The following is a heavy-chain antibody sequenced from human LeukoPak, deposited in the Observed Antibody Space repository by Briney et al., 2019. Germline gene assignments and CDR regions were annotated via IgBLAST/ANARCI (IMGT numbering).Heavy chain of an antibody. CDR3: ARKVVGATTRWFDP. V-gene: IGHV1-2*02. J-gene: IGHJ5*02. CDR1: GYTFTGYY. CDR2: INPNSGGT. D-gene: IGHD1-26*01. Sequence: VASVKVSCKASGYTFTGYYMHWVRQAPGQGLEWMGWINPNSGGTNYAQKFQGRVTMTRDTSISTAYMELSRLRSDDTAVYYCARKVVGATTRWFDPWGQGTLVTVSS.